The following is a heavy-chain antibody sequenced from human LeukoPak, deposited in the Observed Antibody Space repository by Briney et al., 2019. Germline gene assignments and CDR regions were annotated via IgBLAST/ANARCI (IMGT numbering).Heavy chain of an antibody. J-gene: IGHJ4*02. CDR3: ARPARTWNWGSFDY. Sequence: PSETLCLTCTASGGSISSSSYYRVWIRQPPGKELEWTGSIYYSGSTYYNPSLKSRVTISVDTSKNQFSLKLSSVTAADTAVYYCARPARTWNWGSFDYWGQGTLVTVSS. CDR1: GGSISSSSYY. D-gene: IGHD7-27*01. CDR2: IYYSGST. V-gene: IGHV4-39*01.